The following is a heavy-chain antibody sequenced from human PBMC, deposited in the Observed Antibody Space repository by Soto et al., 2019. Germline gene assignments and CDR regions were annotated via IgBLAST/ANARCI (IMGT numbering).Heavy chain of an antibody. J-gene: IGHJ3*02. D-gene: IGHD2-2*02. CDR1: GYTFTSYG. CDR2: ISAYNGNT. Sequence: QVQLVQSGAEVKKPGASVKVSCKTSGYTFTSYGISWVRQAPGQGLEWMGWISAYNGNTNYAQKLQSRGTMTTDTSTSTDYMGLRSLRSDDTAVYYCARGSPGYCSSTSCYTRNAFDIWGQGTMVTVSS. CDR3: ARGSPGYCSSTSCYTRNAFDI. V-gene: IGHV1-18*01.